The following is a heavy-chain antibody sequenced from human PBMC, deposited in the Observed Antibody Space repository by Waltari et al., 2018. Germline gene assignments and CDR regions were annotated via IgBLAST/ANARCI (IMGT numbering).Heavy chain of an antibody. Sequence: QVQLVESGGGVVQPGRSLRLSCAASGFTFSSYGMHWVRQAPGKGLEWVAVIWYDGSNKYYADSVKGRFTISRDNSKNTLYLQMNSLRAEDTAVYYCARDPSSGIYYYYYMDVWGKGTTVTVSS. CDR3: ARDPSSGIYYYYYMDV. CDR2: IWYDGSNK. V-gene: IGHV3-33*01. J-gene: IGHJ6*03. D-gene: IGHD6-19*01. CDR1: GFTFSSYG.